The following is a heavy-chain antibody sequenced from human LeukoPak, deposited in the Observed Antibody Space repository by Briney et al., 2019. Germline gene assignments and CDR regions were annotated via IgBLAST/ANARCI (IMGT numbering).Heavy chain of an antibody. CDR1: GFTFGTYA. CDR3: ARRVVLVAASLSYFDY. Sequence: GGSLRLSCAASGFTFGTYAMTWVRQAPGKGLEWVSTISGSGASSFYADSVKGRFTISRDNSRDTLYLQMHSLRAEDTAVYYWARRVVLVAASLSYFDYWGQGTLVPVSS. D-gene: IGHD2-15*01. V-gene: IGHV3-23*01. J-gene: IGHJ4*02. CDR2: ISGSGASS.